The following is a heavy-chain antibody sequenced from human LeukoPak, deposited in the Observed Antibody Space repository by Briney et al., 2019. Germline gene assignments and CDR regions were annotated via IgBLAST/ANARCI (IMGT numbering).Heavy chain of an antibody. V-gene: IGHV1-46*01. D-gene: IGHD5-18*01. CDR2: INPSGGGT. CDR1: GFSFTSYY. CDR3: ARGRIPPYFDY. Sequence: ASVKVSCKASGFSFTSYYMHWVRQAPGQGLEWMGIINPSGGGTNYAQNFQGRVTMTRDTSTSTVYVELSSLRSEDTAVYFCARGRIPPYFDYWGQGTLVTVSS. J-gene: IGHJ4*02.